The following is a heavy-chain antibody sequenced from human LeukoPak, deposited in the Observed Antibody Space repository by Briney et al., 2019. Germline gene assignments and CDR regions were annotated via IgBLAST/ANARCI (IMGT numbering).Heavy chain of an antibody. J-gene: IGHJ5*02. D-gene: IGHD2-2*02. CDR1: GGTFSSYA. V-gene: IGHV1-69*05. CDR2: IIPIFGAA. Sequence: SVKVSCKASGGTFSSYAISWVRQAPGQGLEWMGGIIPIFGAANYAQKFQGRVTITTDESMSTAYMELSSLRSEDTAVYYCARGGYCSSTSCHNRRAHWFDPWGQGTLVTVSS. CDR3: ARGGYCSSTSCHNRRAHWFDP.